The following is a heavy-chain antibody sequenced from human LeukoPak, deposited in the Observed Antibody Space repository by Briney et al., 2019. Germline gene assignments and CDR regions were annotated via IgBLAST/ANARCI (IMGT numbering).Heavy chain of an antibody. Sequence: PSETLSLTCTVSGGSISSYYWSWIRQPAGKGLEWIGRIYNSGSTNYNPSLKSRVTISVDTSKNQFSLRLSSVTAADTAVYYCARVTGYVMEDYFDYWGQGTLVTVSS. V-gene: IGHV4-4*07. CDR3: ARVTGYVMEDYFDY. CDR1: GGSISSYY. CDR2: IYNSGST. J-gene: IGHJ4*02. D-gene: IGHD6-13*01.